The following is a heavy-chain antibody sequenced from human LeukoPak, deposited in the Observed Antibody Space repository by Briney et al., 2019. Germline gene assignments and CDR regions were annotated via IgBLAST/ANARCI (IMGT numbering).Heavy chain of an antibody. Sequence: ASVKVSCKASGYTFTSYDINWVRQATGQGLEWTGWMNPNSGNTGYAQKFQGRVTITRNTSISTAYMELSSLRSEDTAVYYCAREKISNYYYYYMDVWGKGTTVTVSS. V-gene: IGHV1-8*03. J-gene: IGHJ6*03. CDR1: GYTFTSYD. CDR3: AREKISNYYYYYMDV. CDR2: MNPNSGNT. D-gene: IGHD4-11*01.